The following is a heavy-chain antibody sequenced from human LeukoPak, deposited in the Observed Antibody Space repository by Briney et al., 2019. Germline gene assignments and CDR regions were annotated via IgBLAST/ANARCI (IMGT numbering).Heavy chain of an antibody. Sequence: GGSLRLSCAASGFTFSSYAMSWVHQAPGKGLEWVSAISGSGGSTYYADSVKGRFTISRDNSKNTLYLQMNSLRAEDTAVYYCARLDNRGDAFDIWGQGTMVTVSS. CDR3: ARLDNRGDAFDI. V-gene: IGHV3-23*01. J-gene: IGHJ3*02. CDR2: ISGSGGST. CDR1: GFTFSSYA. D-gene: IGHD3-10*01.